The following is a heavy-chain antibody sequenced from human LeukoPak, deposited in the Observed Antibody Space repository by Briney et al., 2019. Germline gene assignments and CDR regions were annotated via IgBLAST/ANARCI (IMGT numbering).Heavy chain of an antibody. Sequence: SETLSLTCAVSGGSFSGYYWSWIRQPPRKGLEWIGEISHSGSTNYSPSLKSRVTISVDTSKNQFSLNLSSVTAADTAVYYCARALVRATMVWYFDLWGRGTLVTVSS. D-gene: IGHD5-12*01. CDR1: GGSFSGYY. V-gene: IGHV4-34*01. CDR3: ARALVRATMVWYFDL. J-gene: IGHJ2*01. CDR2: ISHSGST.